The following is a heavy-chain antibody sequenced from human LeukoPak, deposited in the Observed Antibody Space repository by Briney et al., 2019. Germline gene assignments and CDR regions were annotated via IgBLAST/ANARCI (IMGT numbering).Heavy chain of an antibody. CDR3: AKDDDSSSYQSLLLDY. Sequence: GRSLRLSCAASGFTFDDYAMHWVRQAPGKGLEWVSGISWNSGSIGYADSVKGRFTISRDNAKNSLYLQMNSLRAEDMALYYCAKDDDSSSYQSLLLDYWGQGTLVTVSS. CDR2: ISWNSGSI. V-gene: IGHV3-9*03. J-gene: IGHJ4*02. CDR1: GFTFDDYA. D-gene: IGHD3-22*01.